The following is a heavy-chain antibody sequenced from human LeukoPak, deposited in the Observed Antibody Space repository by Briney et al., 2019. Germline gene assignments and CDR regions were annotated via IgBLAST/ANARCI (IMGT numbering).Heavy chain of an antibody. CDR3: ARDCGYQCLFDY. V-gene: IGHV1-18*01. Sequence: ASVKVSCKPSGYTFTNYGISWVRQAPGQRIEWMGWISGYNGNTNYAQKSQGRFTMTTDTSTNAAHMELRSLRSDDTAVYYCARDCGYQCLFDYWGQGTLVTVSS. CDR1: GYTFTNYG. D-gene: IGHD5-12*01. CDR2: ISGYNGNT. J-gene: IGHJ4*02.